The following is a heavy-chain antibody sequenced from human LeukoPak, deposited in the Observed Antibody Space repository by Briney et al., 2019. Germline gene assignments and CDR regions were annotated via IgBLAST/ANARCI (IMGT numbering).Heavy chain of an antibody. CDR2: INPNSGGT. Sequence: GASVKVSCKASGYTFTGYYMHWVRQAPGQGLEWMGWINPNSGGTNYAQKFQGRVTMTRDTSISTAYMELSRLRSDDTAVYYCARRIDGDYPRNHWFDPWGQGTLVTVSS. CDR3: ARRIDGDYPRNHWFDP. V-gene: IGHV1-2*02. CDR1: GYTFTGYY. J-gene: IGHJ5*02. D-gene: IGHD4-17*01.